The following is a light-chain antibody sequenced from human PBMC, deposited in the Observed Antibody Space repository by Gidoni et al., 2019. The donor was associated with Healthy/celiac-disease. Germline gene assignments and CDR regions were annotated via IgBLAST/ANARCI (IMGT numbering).Light chain of an antibody. CDR3: QQYGSSPHT. Sequence: EIVFTQSPGTLSLSPGESATLSCRASQSVSSSYLAWYQQKPGQAPRLLIYGASSRATGIPDRFSGSGSGTDFTLTISRLEPEDFAVYYCQQYGSSPHTFGPGTKVDIK. V-gene: IGKV3-20*01. CDR1: QSVSSSY. CDR2: GAS. J-gene: IGKJ3*01.